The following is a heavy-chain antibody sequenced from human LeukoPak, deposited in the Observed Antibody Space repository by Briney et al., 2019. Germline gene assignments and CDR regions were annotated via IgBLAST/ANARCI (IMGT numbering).Heavy chain of an antibody. CDR1: GFTFSSYA. V-gene: IGHV3-30-3*01. D-gene: IGHD3-3*01. CDR3: ARGPMVVHYYDSTLDYFDY. J-gene: IGHJ4*02. Sequence: GGSLRLSCAASGFTFSSYAMHWVRQAPGKGLEWVAVISYDGSNKYYADSVKGRFTISRDNSKNTLYLQMNSLRAEDTAVYYCARGPMVVHYYDSTLDYFDYWGQGTLVTVSS. CDR2: ISYDGSNK.